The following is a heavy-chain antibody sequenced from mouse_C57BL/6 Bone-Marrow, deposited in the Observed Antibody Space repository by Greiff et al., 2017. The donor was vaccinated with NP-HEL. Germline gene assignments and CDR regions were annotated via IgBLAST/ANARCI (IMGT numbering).Heavy chain of an antibody. V-gene: IGHV1-19*01. CDR3: VYGNYVDYFDY. J-gene: IGHJ2*01. CDR2: INPYNGGT. D-gene: IGHD2-1*01. CDR1: GYTFTDYY. Sequence: VQLQQSGPVLVKPGASVKMSCKASGYTFTDYYMNWVKQSHGKSLEWIGVINPYNGGTSYNQKFKGKATLTVDKSSSTAYMELNSLTSEDSAVYYSVYGNYVDYFDYWGKGTTLTVSS.